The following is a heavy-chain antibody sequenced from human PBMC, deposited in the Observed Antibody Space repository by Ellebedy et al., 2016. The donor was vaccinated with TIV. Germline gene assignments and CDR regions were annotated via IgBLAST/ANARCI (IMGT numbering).Heavy chain of an antibody. CDR2: ISSSSSYI. CDR3: ARAPRGQQWLVGW. D-gene: IGHD6-19*01. V-gene: IGHV3-21*01. CDR1: GFTFSSYS. Sequence: GESLKISXAASGFTFSSYSMNWVRQAPGKGLEWVSSISSSSSYIYYADSVKGRFTISRDNAKNSLYLQMNSLRAEDTAVYYCARAPRGQQWLVGWWGQGTLVTVSS. J-gene: IGHJ4*02.